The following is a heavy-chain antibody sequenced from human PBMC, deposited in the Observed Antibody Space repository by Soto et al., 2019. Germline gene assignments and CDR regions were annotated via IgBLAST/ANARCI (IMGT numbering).Heavy chain of an antibody. J-gene: IGHJ3*02. CDR1: GGTFSSYT. V-gene: IGHV1-69*04. D-gene: IGHD3-16*02. Sequence: GASVKVSCKASGGTFSSYTISWVRQAPGQGLEWMGRIIPILGIANYAQKFQGRVTITADTSTSTAYMELRSLRPEDTAVYYCARDEPTYYDYVWGSYREGDAFDIWGQGTMGIV. CDR3: ARDEPTYYDYVWGSYREGDAFDI. CDR2: IIPILGIA.